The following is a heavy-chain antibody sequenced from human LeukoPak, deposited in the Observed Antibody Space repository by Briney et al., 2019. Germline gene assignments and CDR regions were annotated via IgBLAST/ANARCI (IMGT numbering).Heavy chain of an antibody. CDR1: GGSFSGYY. CDR2: INHSGST. V-gene: IGHV4-34*01. CDR3: ARGRSYSSSWLSDC. Sequence: SETLSLTCAGYGGSFSGYYWSWIRQPPGKGLEWIGEINHSGSTNYNPSLKSRVTISVDTSKNQFSLTLSSVTAADTAVYYCARGRSYSSSWLSDCWGQATLVTVCS. D-gene: IGHD6-13*01. J-gene: IGHJ4*02.